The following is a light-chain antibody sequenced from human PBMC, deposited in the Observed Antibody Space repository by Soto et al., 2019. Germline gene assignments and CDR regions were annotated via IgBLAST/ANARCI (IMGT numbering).Light chain of an antibody. V-gene: IGKV3-20*01. J-gene: IGKJ1*01. CDR2: DAS. Sequence: EIVLTQSPDSLSLSPGERATLSCRASQNVDKNYLAWYQQRPGLAPRLLIYDASIRATGIPDRFSGSGSGTDFTLSISRLEPEDFAVYYCQQYAYSPRTFGQGTKVEVK. CDR3: QQYAYSPRT. CDR1: QNVDKNY.